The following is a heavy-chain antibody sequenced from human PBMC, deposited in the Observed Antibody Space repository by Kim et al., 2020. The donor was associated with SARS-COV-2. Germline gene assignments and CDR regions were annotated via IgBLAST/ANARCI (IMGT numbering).Heavy chain of an antibody. CDR3: AKVGPQLDQYRWFDS. D-gene: IGHD2-2*02. J-gene: IGHJ5*01. Sequence: DSGKGRLTISRDNVESSLDLQMNSLSAEDTAVYYCAKVGPQLDQYRWFDSWGQGTLVTVSS. V-gene: IGHV3-7*03.